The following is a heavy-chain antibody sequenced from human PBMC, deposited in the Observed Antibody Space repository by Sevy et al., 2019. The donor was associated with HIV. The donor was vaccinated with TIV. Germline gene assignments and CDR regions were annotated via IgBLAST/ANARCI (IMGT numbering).Heavy chain of an antibody. CDR2: IKSKTDGGTT. CDR1: GFTFSNAW. D-gene: IGHD3-22*01. V-gene: IGHV3-15*01. Sequence: GGSLRLSCAASGFTFSNAWMSWVRQAPGKGLEWVGRIKSKTDGGTTDYAAPVKGRFTISRDDSKNTLYLQMNSLKTEDTAVYYCTTGSRGYYYYFQHWGHGTLVTVSS. J-gene: IGHJ1*01. CDR3: TTGSRGYYYYFQH.